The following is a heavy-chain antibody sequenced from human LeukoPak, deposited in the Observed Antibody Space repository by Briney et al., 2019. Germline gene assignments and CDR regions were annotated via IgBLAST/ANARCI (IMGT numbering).Heavy chain of an antibody. V-gene: IGHV4-39*01. D-gene: IGHD6-19*01. J-gene: IGHJ4*02. CDR1: GGSISSSSYY. Sequence: ASETLSLTCAVSGGSISSSSYYWGWIRQPPGKGLEWIGSIYYSGSTYYNPSLKSRVTISVDTSKNQFSLKLSSVTAADTAVYYCARRAVAGFFDYWGQGTLVTVSS. CDR3: ARRAVAGFFDY. CDR2: IYYSGST.